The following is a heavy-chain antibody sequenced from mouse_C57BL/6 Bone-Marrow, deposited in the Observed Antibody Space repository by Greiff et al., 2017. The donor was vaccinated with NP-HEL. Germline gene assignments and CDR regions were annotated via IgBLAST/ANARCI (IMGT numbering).Heavy chain of an antibody. CDR3: ARGVLPRFYYAMDY. D-gene: IGHD1-1*01. CDR1: GYTFTDYY. J-gene: IGHJ4*01. Sequence: EVQLQQSGPELVKPGASVKISCKASGYTFTDYYMNWVKQSHGKSLEWIGDINPNNGGTSYNQKFKGKATLTVDKSSSTSYMERRSLTSEDSAVYYCARGVLPRFYYAMDYWGQGTSVTVSS. V-gene: IGHV1-26*01. CDR2: INPNNGGT.